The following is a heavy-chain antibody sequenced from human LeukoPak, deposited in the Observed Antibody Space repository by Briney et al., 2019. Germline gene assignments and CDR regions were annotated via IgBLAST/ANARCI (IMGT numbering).Heavy chain of an antibody. Sequence: GGSLRLSCAASGFTFSSYGMHWVRQAPGKGLEWVAVIWYDGSNKYYADSVKGRFTISRDTPKNTLYLQMNSLRAEDTAVYYCARDRSVRYFDYWGQGTLVTVSS. CDR1: GFTFSSYG. CDR3: ARDRSVRYFDY. D-gene: IGHD2-15*01. V-gene: IGHV3-33*01. J-gene: IGHJ4*02. CDR2: IWYDGSNK.